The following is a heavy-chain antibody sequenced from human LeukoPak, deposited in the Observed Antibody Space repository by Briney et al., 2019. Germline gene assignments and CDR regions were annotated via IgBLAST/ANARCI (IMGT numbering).Heavy chain of an antibody. J-gene: IGHJ2*01. CDR3: ARNDILTGYYSWYFDL. CDR1: GYTFTSYG. CDR2: ISAYNGNT. D-gene: IGHD3-9*01. Sequence: ASVKVSCKASGYTFTSYGISWVRQAPGQGLEWVGWISAYNGNTNYAQKLQGRVTMTTDTSTSTAYMELRSLRSDDTAVYYCARNDILTGYYSWYFDLWGRGTLVTVSS. V-gene: IGHV1-18*04.